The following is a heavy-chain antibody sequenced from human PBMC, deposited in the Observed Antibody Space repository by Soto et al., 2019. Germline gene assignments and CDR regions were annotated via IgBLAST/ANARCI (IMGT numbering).Heavy chain of an antibody. CDR1: GGSISSGGYY. D-gene: IGHD5-18*01. J-gene: IGHJ4*02. CDR3: ARDRSGSYGDDYFDY. V-gene: IGHV4-31*03. Sequence: SETLSLTCTVSGGSISSGGYYWSWIRQHPGKGLEWIGYIYYSGSTYYNPSLKSRVTISVDTSKNQFSLKLSSVTAADTAVYYCARDRSGSYGDDYFDYWGQGTLVTVSS. CDR2: IYYSGST.